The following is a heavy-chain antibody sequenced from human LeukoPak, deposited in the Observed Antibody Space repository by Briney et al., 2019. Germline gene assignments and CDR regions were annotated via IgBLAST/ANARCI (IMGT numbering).Heavy chain of an antibody. CDR2: IKQDGSEK. CDR3: ARPAHYYGSGSSLNWFDP. Sequence: GGSLRLSCAASGFTLSSYWMSWVRQAPGKGLEWVANIKQDGSEKYYVDSVKGRFTISRDNAKNSLYLQMNSLRAEDTAVYYCARPAHYYGSGSSLNWFDPWGQGTLVTVSS. V-gene: IGHV3-7*01. CDR1: GFTLSSYW. J-gene: IGHJ5*02. D-gene: IGHD3-10*01.